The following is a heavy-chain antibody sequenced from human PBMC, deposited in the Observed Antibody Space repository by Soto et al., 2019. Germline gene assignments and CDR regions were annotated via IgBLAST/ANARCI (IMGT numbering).Heavy chain of an antibody. J-gene: IGHJ4*02. CDR2: IIPILGIA. V-gene: IGHV1-69*02. D-gene: IGHD2-2*02. CDR1: GGTFSSYT. Sequence: QVQLVQSGAEVKKPGSSVKVSCKASGGTFSSYTISWVRQAPGQGLEWMGRIIPILGIANYAQKFQGRVTITADKSTSTAYMELSSLRSDDTAVYYCARGGDDCSSTSCYRLDYWGQGTLVTVSS. CDR3: ARGGDDCSSTSCYRLDY.